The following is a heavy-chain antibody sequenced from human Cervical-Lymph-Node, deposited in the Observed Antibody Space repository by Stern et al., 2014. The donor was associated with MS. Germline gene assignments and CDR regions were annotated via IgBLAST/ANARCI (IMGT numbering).Heavy chain of an antibody. CDR2: IYWDDTK. CDR3: AHSHYDIKTTYGPGPSDY. J-gene: IGHJ4*02. V-gene: IGHV2-5*02. CDR1: GFSLTTSGVS. D-gene: IGHD3-9*01. Sequence: QVTLKESGPTLVKPTETLTLTCTFSGFSLTTSGVSVGWIRQPPGKALEWLAIIYWDDTKRYSTSLTSRIPITKDTSKNQVVLTMTNMDPVDTATYYCAHSHYDIKTTYGPGPSDYWGQGTLVTVSS.